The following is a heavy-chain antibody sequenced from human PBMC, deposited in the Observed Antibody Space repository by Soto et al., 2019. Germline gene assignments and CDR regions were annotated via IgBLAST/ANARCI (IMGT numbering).Heavy chain of an antibody. CDR3: VKGEVMIFGVVTFDR. D-gene: IGHD3-3*01. CDR2: ITSYGGTT. V-gene: IGHV3-64D*06. CDR1: GFTFSNSA. J-gene: IGHJ5*02. Sequence: GGSLRLSCSASGFTFSNSAMYWVRQAPGKGLEYVATITSYGGTTYYADSVKGRFTISRDNSKNILYLQMSSLRPEDTAVYYCVKGEVMIFGVVTFDRWGQGTLVTVSS.